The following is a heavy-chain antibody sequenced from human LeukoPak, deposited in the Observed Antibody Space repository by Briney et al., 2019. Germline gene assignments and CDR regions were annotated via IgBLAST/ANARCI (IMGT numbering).Heavy chain of an antibody. V-gene: IGHV3-21*01. J-gene: IGHJ4*02. CDR2: ISSSSSYI. D-gene: IGHD5-18*01. CDR3: ARDPGYSYGYAVDY. CDR1: GFTFSSYS. Sequence: GGSLRLSCAASGFTFSSYSMNWVRQAPRKGLEWVSSISSSSSYIYYADSVKGRFTISRDNAKNSLYLQMNSLRAEDTAVYYCARDPGYSYGYAVDYWGQGTLVTVSS.